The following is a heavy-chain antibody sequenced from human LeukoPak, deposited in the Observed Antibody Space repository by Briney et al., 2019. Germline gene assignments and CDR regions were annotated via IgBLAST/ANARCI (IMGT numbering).Heavy chain of an antibody. CDR3: ARGGSYYGTY. D-gene: IGHD1-26*01. Sequence: SETLSLTCTVSGGSISSSSYYWGWIRQPPGKGLEWIGGIYSSGSTYYNPSLKSRVTISVDTSKNQFSLKLSSVTAADTAVYYCARGGSYYGTYWGQGTLVTVSS. J-gene: IGHJ4*02. CDR1: GGSISSSSYY. CDR2: IYSSGST. V-gene: IGHV4-39*01.